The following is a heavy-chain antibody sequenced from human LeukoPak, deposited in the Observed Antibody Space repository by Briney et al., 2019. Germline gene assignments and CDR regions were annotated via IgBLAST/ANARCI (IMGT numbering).Heavy chain of an antibody. V-gene: IGHV3-7*01. CDR2: LDPEGGDD. CDR1: GFPFNTYS. J-gene: IGHJ4*02. D-gene: IGHD3-3*01. Sequence: GGSLRLSCMASGFPFNTYSMTWVRQAPGRGLEWVANLDPEGGDDFYLDSVKGRFSISRDNAKNSLYLLMTNLKVEDTAVYYCARDVLIGFWSGYSDFWGPGPLVAVAS. CDR3: ARDVLIGFWSGYSDF.